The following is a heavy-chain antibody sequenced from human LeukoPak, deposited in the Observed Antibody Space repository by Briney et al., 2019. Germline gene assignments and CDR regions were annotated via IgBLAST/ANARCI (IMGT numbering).Heavy chain of an antibody. CDR3: AEGNLWVEQQLGVGSAFDI. CDR1: GFTFSSYG. V-gene: IGHV3-30*02. D-gene: IGHD6-13*01. CDR2: IRYDGSNK. Sequence: PGGSLRLSCAASGFTFSSYGMHWVRQAPGKGLEWVAFIRYDGSNKYYADSVKGRFIISRDNSKNTLYLQMNSLRAEDTAVYYCAEGNLWVEQQLGVGSAFDIWGQGTMVTVSS. J-gene: IGHJ3*02.